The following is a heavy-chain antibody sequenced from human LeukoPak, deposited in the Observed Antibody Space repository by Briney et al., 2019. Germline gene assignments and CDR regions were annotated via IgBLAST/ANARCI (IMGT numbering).Heavy chain of an antibody. D-gene: IGHD6-19*01. Sequence: PGGSLRLSCAASGFSFNDAWMSWVRQAPGKGLEWVANIKQDGSAKYYVDSVKGRFTISRDNAKNSLSLQMNSLRAEDTAVYYCARDSSGWGYLDLWGRGTLVTVSS. J-gene: IGHJ2*01. CDR1: GFSFNDAW. CDR2: IKQDGSAK. CDR3: ARDSSGWGYLDL. V-gene: IGHV3-7*01.